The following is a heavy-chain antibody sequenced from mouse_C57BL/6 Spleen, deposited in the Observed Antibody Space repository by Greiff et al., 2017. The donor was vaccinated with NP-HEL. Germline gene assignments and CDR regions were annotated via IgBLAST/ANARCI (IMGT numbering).Heavy chain of an antibody. CDR3: ARSLITTVVGDLDY. CDR2: IYPGDGDT. J-gene: IGHJ2*01. D-gene: IGHD1-1*01. CDR1: GYAFSSSW. V-gene: IGHV1-82*01. Sequence: VQLQQSGPELVKPGASVKISCKASGYAFSSSWMNWVKQRPGKGLEWIGRIYPGDGDTNYNGKFKGKATLTADKSSSTAYMQLSSLTSEDSAVYFCARSLITTVVGDLDYWGQGTTLTVSS.